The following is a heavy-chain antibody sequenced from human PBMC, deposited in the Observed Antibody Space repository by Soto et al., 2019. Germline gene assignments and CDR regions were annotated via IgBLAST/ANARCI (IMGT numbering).Heavy chain of an antibody. CDR1: GFTFSSYW. V-gene: IGHV3-7*05. J-gene: IGHJ6*02. D-gene: IGHD2-2*01. CDR3: ARNEIYCSSTSCYRSGRYYYYGMDV. CDR2: IKQDGSEK. Sequence: GGSLRLSCAASGFTFSSYWMSWVRQAPGKGLEWVANIKQDGSEKYYVDSVKGRFTISRDNAKNSLYLQMNSLRAEDTAVYYCARNEIYCSSTSCYRSGRYYYYGMDVWGQGTTVTVSS.